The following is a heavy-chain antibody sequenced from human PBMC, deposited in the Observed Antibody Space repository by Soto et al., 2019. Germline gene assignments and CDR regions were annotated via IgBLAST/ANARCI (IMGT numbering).Heavy chain of an antibody. V-gene: IGHV1-18*01. CDR3: ARDRLSGYSGYDWDY. CDR1: GYTFTSYG. CDR2: ISADNGNT. D-gene: IGHD5-12*01. Sequence: ASVKVSCKASGYTFTSYGISWVRQAPGQGLEWMGWISADNGNTNYAQNLQDRVTMTTDTSTTTAYMELKSLRSDDTAFYYCARDRLSGYSGYDWDYWGQGTQVTGS. J-gene: IGHJ4*02.